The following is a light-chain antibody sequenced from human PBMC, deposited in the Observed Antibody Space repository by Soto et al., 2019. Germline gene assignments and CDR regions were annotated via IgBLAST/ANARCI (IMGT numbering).Light chain of an antibody. Sequence: QSVLTQPPSASGTPGQRVTISCSGSSSNIGSNTVNWYQQLPGTAPKLLIYSNNQRPSGVPDRFSGSKSGTSASLAISGLQSEDGTDYYCAAWDHSLNGLYVFGTGTKLTVL. J-gene: IGLJ1*01. CDR2: SNN. V-gene: IGLV1-44*01. CDR3: AAWDHSLNGLYV. CDR1: SSNIGSNT.